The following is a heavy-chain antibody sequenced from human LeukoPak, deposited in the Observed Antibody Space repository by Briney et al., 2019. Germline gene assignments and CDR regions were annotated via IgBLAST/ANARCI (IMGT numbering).Heavy chain of an antibody. CDR3: AREDADDRYFDREYNWFDP. V-gene: IGHV1-18*01. Sequence: ASVKVSCKASGYTFTSYGISWVRQAPGQGLEWMGWISAYNGNTNYAQKLQGRVTMTTDTSTSTAYMELRSLRSDDKAVYYCAREDADDRYFDREYNWFDPWGQGTLITVSS. CDR1: GYTFTSYG. CDR2: ISAYNGNT. D-gene: IGHD3-9*01. J-gene: IGHJ5*02.